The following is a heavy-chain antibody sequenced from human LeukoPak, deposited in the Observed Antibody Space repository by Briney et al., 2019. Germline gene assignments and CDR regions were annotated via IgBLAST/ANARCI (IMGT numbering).Heavy chain of an antibody. D-gene: IGHD2-2*01. CDR3: AKANPLYCSSTTCLFDY. CDR1: GYTFTSYA. V-gene: IGHV1-2*02. J-gene: IGHJ4*02. CDR2: INPNSGDT. Sequence: ASVKVSCKASGYTFTSYAMHWVRQAPGQGFEWMGWINPNSGDTNYAQKFQGRVTMTRDTSISTAHMELSRLRSDDTAVYYCAKANPLYCSSTTCLFDYWGQGTLVTVSS.